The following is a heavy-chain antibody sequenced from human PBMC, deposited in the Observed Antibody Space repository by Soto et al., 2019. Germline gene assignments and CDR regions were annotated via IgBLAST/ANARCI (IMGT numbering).Heavy chain of an antibody. V-gene: IGHV3-48*01. Sequence: GGSLRLSCAASGFTFSSYSMNWVRQAPGKGLEWVSYISSSSSTIYYADSVKGRFTISRDNAKNSLYLQMNSLRAEDTAVYYCAHYGAGSRPYYYYYMDVWGKGTKVTVAS. CDR2: ISSSSSTI. J-gene: IGHJ6*03. D-gene: IGHD3-10*01. CDR3: AHYGAGSRPYYYYYMDV. CDR1: GFTFSSYS.